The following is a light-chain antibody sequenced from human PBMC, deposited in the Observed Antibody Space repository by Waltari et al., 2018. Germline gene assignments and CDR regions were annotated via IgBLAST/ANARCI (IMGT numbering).Light chain of an antibody. V-gene: IGKV4-1*01. J-gene: IGKJ2*01. CDR1: QNRLFRSTNKNY. Sequence: DIVMPQSPDSLTVSLGERATINCKSSQNRLFRSTNKNYLAWYQQKPGQPPKLLFYSASTRESGVPDRVSGSVSGTDFTLTISSLQAEDVAVYYCQQYFSVPETFGQGTKLEIK. CDR2: SAS. CDR3: QQYFSVPET.